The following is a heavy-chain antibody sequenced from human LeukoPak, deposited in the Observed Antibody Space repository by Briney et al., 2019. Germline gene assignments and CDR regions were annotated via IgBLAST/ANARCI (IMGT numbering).Heavy chain of an antibody. Sequence: PGGSLRLSCAASGFTFSNYAMTWVRQGPGKGLEWVSAISGSGGSTYYADSVKGRFTISRDNSKNTLYLQMNSLRAEDTAVYYCAKDFYGDYVDFDYWGQGTLVTVSS. CDR3: AKDFYGDYVDFDY. CDR1: GFTFSNYA. V-gene: IGHV3-23*01. CDR2: ISGSGGST. J-gene: IGHJ4*02. D-gene: IGHD4-17*01.